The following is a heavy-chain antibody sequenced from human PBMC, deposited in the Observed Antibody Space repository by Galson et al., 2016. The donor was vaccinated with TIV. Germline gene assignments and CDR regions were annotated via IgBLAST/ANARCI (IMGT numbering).Heavy chain of an antibody. CDR1: GFTFSSYE. CDR2: ISSGGGTI. Sequence: SLRLSCAASGFTFSSYEMNWVRQAPGKGLEWVSYISSGGGTIYYADSVKGRFTISRDNAKKSVYLQMNSLRAEDTAVYYCARYLAGPADYWGQGTLVTVSS. D-gene: IGHD1-1*01. CDR3: ARYLAGPADY. J-gene: IGHJ4*02. V-gene: IGHV3-48*03.